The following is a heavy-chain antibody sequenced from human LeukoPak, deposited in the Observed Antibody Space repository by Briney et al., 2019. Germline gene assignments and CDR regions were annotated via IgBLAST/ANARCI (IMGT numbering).Heavy chain of an antibody. CDR2: IDPSDSYT. CDR1: GYSFTSYW. V-gene: IGHV5-10-1*01. D-gene: IGHD1-1*01. J-gene: IGHJ5*02. Sequence: GESLKISCQGSGYSFTSYWISWVRQMPGKGLEWMGRIDPSDSYTDYSPSSQGHVTISADKSISTAYLQWSSLKASDTAMYYCARRMEDWFDPWGQGTLVTVSS. CDR3: ARRMEDWFDP.